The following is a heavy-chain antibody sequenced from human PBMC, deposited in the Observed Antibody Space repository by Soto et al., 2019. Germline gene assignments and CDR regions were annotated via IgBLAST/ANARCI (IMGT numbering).Heavy chain of an antibody. CDR1: GGSFSGYY. CDR2: INHSGST. CDR3: ARGLDYSNYRSFDY. V-gene: IGHV4-34*01. D-gene: IGHD4-4*01. J-gene: IGHJ4*02. Sequence: SETLSLTCAVYGGSFSGYYWSWIRQPPGKGLEWIGEINHSGSTNYNPSLKSRVTISVDTSKNQFSLKLSSVTAADTAVYYCARGLDYSNYRSFDYWGQGTLVTVSS.